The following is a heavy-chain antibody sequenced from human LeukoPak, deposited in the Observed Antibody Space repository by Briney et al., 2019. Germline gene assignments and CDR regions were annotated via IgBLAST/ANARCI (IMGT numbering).Heavy chain of an antibody. CDR2: NGGSGGIT. CDR3: AKDMSFGDYSDDY. CDR1: GFTLSSYA. D-gene: IGHD4-17*01. J-gene: IGHJ4*02. V-gene: IGHV3-23*01. Sequence: PGGSLRLSCAASGFTLSSYAMRWVRQAPGTGLEWFSSNGGSGGITYYADSVKGRFTISRDNSKNTLYLQMNSLRAEDTAVYYCAKDMSFGDYSDDYWGQGTLVTVSS.